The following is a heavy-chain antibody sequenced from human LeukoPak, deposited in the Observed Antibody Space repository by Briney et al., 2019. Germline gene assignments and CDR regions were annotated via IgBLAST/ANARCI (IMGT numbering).Heavy chain of an antibody. J-gene: IGHJ4*02. CDR3: AHTSTVTTFVYFDY. V-gene: IGHV2-5*02. D-gene: IGHD4-17*01. CDR2: IYWDDDK. Sequence: SGPTLVKPTQTLTLTCTFSGFSLSTSGVGVGWIRQPPGKALEWLALIYWDDDKRYSPSLKSRLTITKDTSKNQVVLTMTNMDRVVFGVCYCAHTSTVTTFVYFDYWGQGTLVTVSS. CDR1: GFSLSTSGVG.